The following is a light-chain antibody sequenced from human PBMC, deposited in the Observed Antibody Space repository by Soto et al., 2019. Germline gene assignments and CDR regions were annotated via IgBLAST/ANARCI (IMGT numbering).Light chain of an antibody. V-gene: IGKV3-15*01. CDR1: ESVHRN. Sequence: EMVMTQSPATLSVSPGERVTLSCRASESVHRNLAWYQQKPGQGPSLLIYYASTRATGVPDRFTGSGSGTEFTLTISSLQSEDSGVYHCKHYNNWPPTCGPGTKVEIK. CDR2: YAS. CDR3: KHYNNWPPT. J-gene: IGKJ3*01.